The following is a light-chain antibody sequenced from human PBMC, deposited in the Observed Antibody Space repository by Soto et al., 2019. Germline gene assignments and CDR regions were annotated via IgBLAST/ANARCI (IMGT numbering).Light chain of an antibody. J-gene: IGLJ2*01. CDR1: DSNIGNNN. CDR2: DTD. V-gene: IGLV1-51*01. Sequence: QSELTQPPSVSAAPGQKVTISCSGSDSNIGNNNVFWYQQLPGTAPKLLTYDTDKRPSGSPDRFSGSKSGTSATLGITGLQTGDEAEYYCGAWDNSLSAVVFGGGTKLTVL. CDR3: GAWDNSLSAVV.